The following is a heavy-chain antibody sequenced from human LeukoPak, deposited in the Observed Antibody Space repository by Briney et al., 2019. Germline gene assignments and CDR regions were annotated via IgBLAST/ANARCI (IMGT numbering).Heavy chain of an antibody. J-gene: IGHJ4*02. V-gene: IGHV1-18*01. CDR2: ISAYNGNT. D-gene: IGHD3-3*01. Sequence: GASVNVSCKASGYTFTSYGISWVRQAPGQGLEWMGWISAYNGNTNYAQKLQGRVTMTTDTSTSTAYMELRSLRSDDTAVYYCARRWEYYDFWSGYYKGAFDYWGQGTLVTVSS. CDR3: ARRWEYYDFWSGYYKGAFDY. CDR1: GYTFTSYG.